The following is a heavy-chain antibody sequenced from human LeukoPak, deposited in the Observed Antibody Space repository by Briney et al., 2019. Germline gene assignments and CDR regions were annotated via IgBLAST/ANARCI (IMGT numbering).Heavy chain of an antibody. CDR1: GGSISSYY. V-gene: IGHV4-59*01. J-gene: IGHJ2*01. CDR3: ARTYGSSGLGYFDL. D-gene: IGHD6-13*01. CDR2: IYYSGST. Sequence: SGTLSLTCTVSGGSISSYYWTWIRQPPGKGLEWIGYIYYSGSTNYSPSLKSRLTISVDTSKNQFSLKLSSVTAADTAVYYCARTYGSSGLGYFDLWSRGTLVTVSS.